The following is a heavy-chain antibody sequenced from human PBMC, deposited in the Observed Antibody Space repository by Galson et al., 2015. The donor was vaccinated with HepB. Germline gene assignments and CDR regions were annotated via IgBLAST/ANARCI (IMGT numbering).Heavy chain of an antibody. D-gene: IGHD4/OR15-4a*01. Sequence: SETLSLTCSVSGDSISSRNYYWGWIRQSAGKGLEWIGSFYYTGNTYYIPSLKSRVTISADTSKNQVSLTLASVTAADTALYYCARHNGDNFHYAMDVWGQGTTVTVSS. CDR3: ARHNGDNFHYAMDV. J-gene: IGHJ6*02. V-gene: IGHV4-39*01. CDR2: FYYTGNT. CDR1: GDSISSRNYY.